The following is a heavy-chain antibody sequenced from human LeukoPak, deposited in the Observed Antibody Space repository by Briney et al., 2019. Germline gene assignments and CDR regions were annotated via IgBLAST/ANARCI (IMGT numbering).Heavy chain of an antibody. D-gene: IGHD6-13*01. V-gene: IGHV3-64*01. CDR3: ASARSSSWYNVARGAFDI. J-gene: IGHJ3*02. CDR2: ISSNGGST. Sequence: PGGSLRLSCAASGFTFSSYAMHWVRQAPGKGLEYVSAISSNGGSTYYANSVKGRFTISRDNSKNTLYLQMGSLRAEDMAVYYCASARSSSWYNVARGAFDIWGQGTMVTVSS. CDR1: GFTFSSYA.